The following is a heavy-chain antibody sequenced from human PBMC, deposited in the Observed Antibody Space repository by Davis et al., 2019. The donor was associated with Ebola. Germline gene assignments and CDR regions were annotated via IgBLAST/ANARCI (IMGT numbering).Heavy chain of an antibody. CDR3: ARGKVGATTG. J-gene: IGHJ4*02. D-gene: IGHD1-26*01. CDR1: GGSISSYY. V-gene: IGHV4-59*01. CDR2: IYYSGST. Sequence: SETLSLTCTVSGGSISSYYWSWIRQPPGKGLEWIGYIYYSGSTNYNPSLKSRVTISVDTSKNQFSLNLSSVTAADTAAYYCARGKVGATTGWSQGTLVTVSS.